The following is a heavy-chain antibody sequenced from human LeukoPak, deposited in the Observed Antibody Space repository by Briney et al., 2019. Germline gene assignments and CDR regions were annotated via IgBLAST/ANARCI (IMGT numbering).Heavy chain of an antibody. D-gene: IGHD1-26*01. CDR3: ARDQWGDT. CDR2: ISSGSGTI. V-gene: IGHV3-48*01. CDR1: GFAFSSYN. J-gene: IGHJ3*02. Sequence: GGSLRLSCAASGFAFSSYNMNWVRQAPGKGLEWVSYISSGSGTIYYADSVKGRFTISRDNAKNSLYLQMNSLRAEDTAVYYCARDQWGDTWGQGTMVSVSS.